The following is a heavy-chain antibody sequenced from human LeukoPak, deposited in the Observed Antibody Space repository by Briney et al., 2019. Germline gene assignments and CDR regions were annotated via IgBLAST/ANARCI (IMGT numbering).Heavy chain of an antibody. V-gene: IGHV3-9*01. CDR2: ISWNSGSI. CDR1: GFTFDDYA. Sequence: GGSLRLSCAASGFTFDDYAMHWVRQAPGKGMEWVSGISWNSGSIGYADSVKGRFTISRDNAKNSLYLQMNSLRAEDTALYYCAKGLGRYFDWFLFGYWGQGTLVTVSS. D-gene: IGHD3-9*01. J-gene: IGHJ4*02. CDR3: AKGLGRYFDWFLFGY.